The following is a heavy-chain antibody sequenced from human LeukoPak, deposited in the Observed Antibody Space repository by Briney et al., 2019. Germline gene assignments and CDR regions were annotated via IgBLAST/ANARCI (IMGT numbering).Heavy chain of an antibody. D-gene: IGHD4-17*01. V-gene: IGHV5-51*01. Sequence: GESLKISCKGSGYSFTSYWIGWVRQMPGEGLEWMGIIYPGDSDTRYSPSFQGQVTISADKSISTAYLQWSSLKASDTAMYYCARRLVYGDYKGTFDPWGQGTLVTVSS. CDR1: GYSFTSYW. CDR2: IYPGDSDT. CDR3: ARRLVYGDYKGTFDP. J-gene: IGHJ5*02.